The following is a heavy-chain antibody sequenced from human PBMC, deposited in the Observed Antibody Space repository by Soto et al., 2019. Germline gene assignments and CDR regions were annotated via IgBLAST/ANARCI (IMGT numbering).Heavy chain of an antibody. Sequence: QVQLVPSAAEVKKPGSSVKVSCKASGGTFSSYTISWVRQAPGQGLEWMGRIITILGIANYAQKCQGRITITADKSTSTAYMELSSMRSEDTAVDYCARGHDYGDLWGQGTLVTVSS. CDR3: ARGHDYGDL. V-gene: IGHV1-69*02. J-gene: IGHJ4*02. CDR1: GGTFSSYT. CDR2: IITILGIA.